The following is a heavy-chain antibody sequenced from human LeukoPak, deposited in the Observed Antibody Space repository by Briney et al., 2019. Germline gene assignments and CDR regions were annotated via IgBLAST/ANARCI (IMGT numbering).Heavy chain of an antibody. CDR2: INPNTGGT. CDR1: GYTFTDYY. D-gene: IGHD6-19*01. Sequence: ASVKVSCKASGYTFTDYYMHWVRQAPGQGLEWVGRINPNTGGTNYAQRFQGRVTLTRDTSITTAYMELSSLRSDDTAIYYCACLYQWQVSYYSHGMDVWGQGTTVTDSS. V-gene: IGHV1-2*06. J-gene: IGHJ6*02. CDR3: ACLYQWQVSYYSHGMDV.